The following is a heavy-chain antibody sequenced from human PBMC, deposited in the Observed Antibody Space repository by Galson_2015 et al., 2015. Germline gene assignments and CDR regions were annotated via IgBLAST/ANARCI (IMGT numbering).Heavy chain of an antibody. CDR1: GFTFSNFT. CDR2: INPIVGLE. V-gene: IGHV1-69*02. J-gene: IGHJ5*02. CDR3: ARGEGMRWFDH. D-gene: IGHD3-10*01. Sequence: SVRLSCKASGFTFSNFTISWVRQAPGQGLEWMGRINPIVGLENHAQTFQGRITITADKSTSTAYMEMSSLVSEDTAVYYCARGEGMRWFDHWGQGTLVTVSS.